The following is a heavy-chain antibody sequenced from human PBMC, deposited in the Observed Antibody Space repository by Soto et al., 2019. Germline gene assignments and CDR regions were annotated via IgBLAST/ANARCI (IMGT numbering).Heavy chain of an antibody. CDR1: GYTFASYY. V-gene: IGHV1-46*01. CDR3: MKGGRALNGVNIPDH. D-gene: IGHD2-2*02. Sequence: ASVKVSCKASGYTFASYYMQWVRQAPGQGLEWMGIINPSGGSTSYAQKFQGRVTMTRDTSKNTLYLQMHSLRAEDTALYYCMKGGRALNGVNIPDHWGQGTLVTVSS. CDR2: INPSGGST. J-gene: IGHJ5*02.